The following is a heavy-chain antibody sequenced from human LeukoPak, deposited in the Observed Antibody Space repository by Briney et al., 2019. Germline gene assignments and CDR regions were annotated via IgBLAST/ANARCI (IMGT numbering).Heavy chain of an antibody. Sequence: SETLSLTCTVSGGSINNFYWSWIRQPPGKGLEWIGFIYTTGSTNYNPSLKSRVTISVDTSRNQFPLKLTSVTAADTAVYYCARWGLSGDYSYLDYWGQGTLVTVSS. CDR3: ARWGLSGDYSYLDY. D-gene: IGHD1-26*01. J-gene: IGHJ4*02. CDR2: IYTTGST. V-gene: IGHV4-4*09. CDR1: GGSINNFY.